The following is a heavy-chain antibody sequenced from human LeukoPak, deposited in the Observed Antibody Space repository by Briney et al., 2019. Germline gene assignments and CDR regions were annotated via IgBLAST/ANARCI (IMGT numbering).Heavy chain of an antibody. D-gene: IGHD3-10*01. CDR2: IYYSGST. V-gene: IGHV4-59*01. Sequence: KPSETLSLTCTVSGGSISSYYWSWIRQPPGKGLEWIGYIYYSGSTNYNPSLKSRVTISVDTSKNQFSLKLSSVTAADTAVYYCARSGRPLTYYYGSGSYRNWFDPWGQGTLSPSPQ. J-gene: IGHJ5*02. CDR1: GGSISSYY. CDR3: ARSGRPLTYYYGSGSYRNWFDP.